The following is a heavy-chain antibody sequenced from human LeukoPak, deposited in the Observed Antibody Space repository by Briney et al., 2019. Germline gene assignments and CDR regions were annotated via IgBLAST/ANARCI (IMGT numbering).Heavy chain of an antibody. Sequence: GGSLRLSCAASGFPFSSYAMSWVRQAPGKGLEWVSAISGSGGSTYYADSVKGRFTISRDNSKNTLYLQMNSLRAEDTAVYYCAKVGNTYYYGSGSQGDFDYWGQGTLVTVSS. CDR1: GFPFSSYA. D-gene: IGHD3-10*01. CDR3: AKVGNTYYYGSGSQGDFDY. J-gene: IGHJ4*02. CDR2: ISGSGGST. V-gene: IGHV3-23*01.